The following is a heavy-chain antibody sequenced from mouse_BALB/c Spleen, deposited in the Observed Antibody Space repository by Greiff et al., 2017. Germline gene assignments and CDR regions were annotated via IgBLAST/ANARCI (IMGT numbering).Heavy chain of an antibody. CDR1: GFTFSSYG. J-gene: IGHJ4*01. CDR2: ISSGGSYT. Sequence: EVNVVESGGDLVKPGGSLKLSCAASGFTFSSYGMSWVRQTPDKRLEWVATISSGGSYTYYPDSVKGRFTISRDNAKNTLYLQMSSLKSEDTAMYYCARHWIYYGNYADYWGQGTSVTVSS. V-gene: IGHV5-6*01. CDR3: ARHWIYYGNYADY. D-gene: IGHD2-1*01.